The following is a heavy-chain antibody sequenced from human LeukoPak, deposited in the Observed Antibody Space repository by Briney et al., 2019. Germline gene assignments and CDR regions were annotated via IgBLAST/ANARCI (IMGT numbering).Heavy chain of an antibody. D-gene: IGHD3-10*01. J-gene: IGHJ4*02. CDR2: ISSSGSTI. V-gene: IGHV3-48*03. CDR3: ARESWATDY. Sequence: GGSLRLSCAASGFTFSSYEMNWVRQAPGKGLEWVSYISSSGSTIYYADSVKGRFTISRDNAENSLYLQMSNLRAEDTAVYYCARESWATDYWGQGTLVTVSS. CDR1: GFTFSSYE.